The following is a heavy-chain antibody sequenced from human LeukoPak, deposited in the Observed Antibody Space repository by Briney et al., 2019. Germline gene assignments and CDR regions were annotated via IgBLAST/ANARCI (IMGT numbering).Heavy chain of an antibody. CDR2: MNPNSGNT. J-gene: IGHJ6*02. CDR1: GYTFTSYD. Sequence: ASVKVSCTASGYTFTSYDINWVRQATGQGLEWMGWMNPNSGNTGYAQKFQGRVTMTRNTSISTAYMELSSLRSEDTAVYYCARAEVYQLLYYGMDVWGQGTTVTVSS. V-gene: IGHV1-8*01. CDR3: ARAEVYQLLYYGMDV. D-gene: IGHD2-2*01.